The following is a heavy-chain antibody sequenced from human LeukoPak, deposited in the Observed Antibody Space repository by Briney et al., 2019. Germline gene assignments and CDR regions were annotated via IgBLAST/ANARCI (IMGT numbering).Heavy chain of an antibody. J-gene: IGHJ4*02. CDR3: ALAPNSNWFDF. CDR2: IHYSGSS. V-gene: IGHV4-59*03. Sequence: SETLSLTCTVSGDSTSNFYWNWIRQSPEKGLEWIGNIHYSGSSVYNPSLKSRGTISIDPSRRQFFLNLNSVTAADTAVYFCALAPNSNWFDFWGPGILVTVSS. CDR1: GDSTSNFY. D-gene: IGHD2-8*01.